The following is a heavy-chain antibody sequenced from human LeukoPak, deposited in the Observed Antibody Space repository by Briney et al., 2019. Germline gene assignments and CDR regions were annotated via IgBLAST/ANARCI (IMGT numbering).Heavy chain of an antibody. CDR2: ITASSGTT. J-gene: IGHJ3*01. Sequence: GGSLRLSCAVSGFTFSSFPMSWVRQSPRKGLEWVSSITASSGTTYYADSVKGRFTISRDSSKNTLSLRMNSLSLDDAAVYYCVRLGHRSFHYNAFDVWGQGTVVTVSS. CDR3: VRLGHRSFHYNAFDV. CDR1: GFTFSSFP. D-gene: IGHD3-16*02. V-gene: IGHV3-23*01.